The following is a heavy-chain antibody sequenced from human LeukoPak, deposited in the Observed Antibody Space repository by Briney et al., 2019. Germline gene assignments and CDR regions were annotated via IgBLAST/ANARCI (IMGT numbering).Heavy chain of an antibody. V-gene: IGHV3-23*01. D-gene: IGHD3-16*01. CDR1: GFTFSNYA. J-gene: IGHJ4*01. CDR2: IRGSGGST. Sequence: LTGGSLRLSCAASGFTFSNYAMNWVRQAPGKGLEWVSAIRGSGGSTYYADSVKGRFTISRDNSMHTLYLQMNSLRAEDTAVYYCAKGTLGGGFNFWGHGTLVTVSS. CDR3: AKGTLGGGFNF.